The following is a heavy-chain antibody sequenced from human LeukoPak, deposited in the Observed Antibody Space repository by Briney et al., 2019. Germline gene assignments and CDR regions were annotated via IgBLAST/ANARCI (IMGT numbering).Heavy chain of an antibody. CDR1: GGSFSSSSYY. Sequence: PSETLSLTCTVSGGSFSSSSYYWGWIRQPPGKGLKWIGSIYYSGSTYYNPSLKSRGTISVDTSTNQFSLKLSSVTAADTAVYYCARRALSWYFDLWGRGTLVTVSS. CDR3: ARRALSWYFDL. CDR2: IYYSGST. J-gene: IGHJ2*01. D-gene: IGHD1-1*01. V-gene: IGHV4-39*01.